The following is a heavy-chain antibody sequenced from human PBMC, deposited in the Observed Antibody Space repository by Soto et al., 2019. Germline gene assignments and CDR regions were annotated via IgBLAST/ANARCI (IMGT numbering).Heavy chain of an antibody. J-gene: IGHJ4*02. CDR3: ARAPYYRDSSGWNY. CDR2: IYYSGST. Sequence: QMQLQESGPGLVKPSQTLSLTCTVSGGSISSGGYYWSWIRQHPGKGLEWIGYIYYSGSTYYNPSLKSRVTISVDTSKTQSSLRLTSVTAADTAVYYCARAPYYRDSSGWNYWGQGTLVTVSS. D-gene: IGHD3-22*01. CDR1: GGSISSGGYY. V-gene: IGHV4-31*03.